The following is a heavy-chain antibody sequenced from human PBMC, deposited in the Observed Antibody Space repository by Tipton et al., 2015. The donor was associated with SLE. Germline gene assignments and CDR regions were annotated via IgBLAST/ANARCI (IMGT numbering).Heavy chain of an antibody. J-gene: IGHJ4*02. CDR2: IYYSGST. Sequence: TLSLTCTVSGGSISSSSYYWGWIRQPPGKGLEWIGYIYYSGSTYYNPSLKSRVTISVDTSKNQFSLKLSSVTAADTAVYYCARVPQQLDYWGQGTLVTVST. CDR1: GGSISSSSYY. CDR3: ARVPQQLDY. V-gene: IGHV4-39*07. D-gene: IGHD6-13*01.